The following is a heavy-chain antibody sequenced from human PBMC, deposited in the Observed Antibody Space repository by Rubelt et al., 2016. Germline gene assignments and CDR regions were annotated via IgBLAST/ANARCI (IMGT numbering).Heavy chain of an antibody. CDR3: ATFVISYQGAY. CDR2: IYHSGSA. J-gene: IGHJ4*02. V-gene: IGHV4-4*02. Sequence: QVQLQESGPGLVKPSETLSLTCAVSGGSISSTNWWSWVRQPPGKGLEWIGEIYHSGSANYNPSLKSRVTISVDESKNQFALNVHSVTAADTAVYYCATFVISYQGAYWGQGALVTVSS. CDR1: GGSISSTNW. D-gene: IGHD2-2*01.